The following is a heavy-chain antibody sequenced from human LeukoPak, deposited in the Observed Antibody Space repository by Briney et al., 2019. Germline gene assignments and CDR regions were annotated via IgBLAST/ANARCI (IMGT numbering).Heavy chain of an antibody. CDR1: GFTFSSYA. CDR3: ARIRYCSSTSCYYMDV. V-gene: IGHV3-23*01. Sequence: GGSLRLSCAASGFTFSSYAISWVRQAPGKGLEWVSAISGSGGSTYYADSVKGRFTISRDNAKNSLYLQMNSLRAEDTAVYYCARIRYCSSTSCYYMDVWGKGTTVTVSS. CDR2: ISGSGGST. D-gene: IGHD2-2*01. J-gene: IGHJ6*03.